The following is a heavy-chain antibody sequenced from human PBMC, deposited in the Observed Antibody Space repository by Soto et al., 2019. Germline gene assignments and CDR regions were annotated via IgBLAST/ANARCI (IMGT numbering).Heavy chain of an antibody. J-gene: IGHJ4*02. D-gene: IGHD3-10*01. CDR3: ARGGLGNYYNDY. Sequence: SATLSLTCTVSGGSISSGDYYWSWIRQPPGKGLEWIGYIYYSGSTYYNPSLKSRVTISVDTSKNQFSLKLSSVTTEDTAVYYCARGGLGNYYNDYWGQGTLVTVSS. CDR2: IYYSGST. CDR1: GGSISSGDYY. V-gene: IGHV4-30-4*01.